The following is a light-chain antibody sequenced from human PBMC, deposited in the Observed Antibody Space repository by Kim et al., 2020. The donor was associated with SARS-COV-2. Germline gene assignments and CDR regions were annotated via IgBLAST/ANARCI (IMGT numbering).Light chain of an antibody. CDR3: GAWDRTLNTAF. CDR2: DNY. CDR1: TSNLGRNA. Sequence: QPVLTQPPSVSAAPGQKVTISCSGSTSNLGRNAVFWYQQVPGTAPKLLIYDNYRRPSGIPDRFSGSRSGTSATLDITGLQTGDEADYYCGAWDRTLNTAFFGGGTKVTVL. J-gene: IGLJ6*01. V-gene: IGLV1-51*01.